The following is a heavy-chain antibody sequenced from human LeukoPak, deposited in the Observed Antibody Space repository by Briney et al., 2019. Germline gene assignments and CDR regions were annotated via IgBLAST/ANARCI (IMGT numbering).Heavy chain of an antibody. V-gene: IGHV4-39*01. D-gene: IGHD4-17*01. CDR1: GGSISSSSYY. J-gene: IGHJ5*01. CDR3: AMTTVTTFFSASDDS. Sequence: PSETLSLTCTASGGSISSSSYYWGWIRQPPGKGLEWIGSLYYGGRTYYNPSLKSRVTISVDTSKNQFSLRLSSVTAADTAVYYCAMTTVTTFFSASDDSWGQGTLVTVSS. CDR2: LYYGGRT.